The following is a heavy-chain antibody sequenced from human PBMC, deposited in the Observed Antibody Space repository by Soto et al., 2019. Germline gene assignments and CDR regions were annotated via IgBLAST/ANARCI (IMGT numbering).Heavy chain of an antibody. CDR2: ISAYNGNT. Sequence: ASVKVSCKASGYTFTSYGISWVRQAPGQGLEWMGWISAYNGNTNYAQKLQGRVTMTTDTSTSTAYMELRSLRSDDTAVYYCSREITIFGVVHRTIDYWGQGTLVTVSS. V-gene: IGHV1-18*01. D-gene: IGHD3-3*01. CDR1: GYTFTSYG. CDR3: SREITIFGVVHRTIDY. J-gene: IGHJ4*02.